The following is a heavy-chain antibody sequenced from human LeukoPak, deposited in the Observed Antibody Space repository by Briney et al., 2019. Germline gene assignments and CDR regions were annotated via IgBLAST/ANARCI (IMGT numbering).Heavy chain of an antibody. CDR1: GFTFNTFN. V-gene: IGHV3-23*01. J-gene: IGHJ4*02. Sequence: GGSLRLSCAASGFTFNTFNMNWVRQAPGKGLEWISTTNSGGTSTYYAESVKGRFTISRDNSKNTLYLQMSSLRVEDTAVYYCAKQSYARSLGEGGPGTLVSVSS. D-gene: IGHD2-8*01. CDR3: AKQSYARSLGE. CDR2: TNSGGTST.